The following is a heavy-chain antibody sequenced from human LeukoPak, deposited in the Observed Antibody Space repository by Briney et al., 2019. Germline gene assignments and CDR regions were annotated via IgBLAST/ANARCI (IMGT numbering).Heavy chain of an antibody. Sequence: GGSLRLSCAATGFIFNHYALHWVRQAPGKGLEWVAVIWYDGTNKYYAASVKGRFTISRDDSDKTVYLQMNTLRPEDTGVYYCARDAQRGFDYSNSLQYWGQGTPVTVS. CDR2: IWYDGTNK. V-gene: IGHV3-33*01. CDR1: GFIFNHYA. J-gene: IGHJ4*02. CDR3: ARDAQRGFDYSNSLQY. D-gene: IGHD4-11*01.